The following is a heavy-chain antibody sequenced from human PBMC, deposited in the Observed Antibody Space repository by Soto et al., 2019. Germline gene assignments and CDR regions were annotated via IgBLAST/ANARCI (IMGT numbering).Heavy chain of an antibody. J-gene: IGHJ4*02. Sequence: EVQLLESGGGLVQPGGSLRLSCAASGFTFSSYAMSWVRQAPGKGLEWVSSISGSGGSTYYADSVKGRFTISRDNSKNTLYLQMNSLRAEDTAVYYCARGVYYDSRGYYFFFWGQGTLVTVSS. CDR3: ARGVYYDSRGYYFFF. D-gene: IGHD3-22*01. CDR1: GFTFSSYA. V-gene: IGHV3-23*01. CDR2: ISGSGGST.